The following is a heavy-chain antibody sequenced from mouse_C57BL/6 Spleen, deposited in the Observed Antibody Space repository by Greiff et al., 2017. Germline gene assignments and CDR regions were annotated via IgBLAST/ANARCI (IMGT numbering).Heavy chain of an antibody. CDR1: GFSLSTFGMG. CDR2: IWWDDDK. J-gene: IGHJ2*01. CDR3: ARIEGNYYGSSTRYFDY. V-gene: IGHV8-8*01. D-gene: IGHD1-1*01. Sequence: VKLVESGPGILQPSQTLSLTCSFSGFSLSTFGMGVGWIRQPSGKGLEWLAHIWWDDDKYYNPALKSRLTISKGTSKNQVFLKIANVDTADTATYYCARIEGNYYGSSTRYFDYWGQGTTLTVSS.